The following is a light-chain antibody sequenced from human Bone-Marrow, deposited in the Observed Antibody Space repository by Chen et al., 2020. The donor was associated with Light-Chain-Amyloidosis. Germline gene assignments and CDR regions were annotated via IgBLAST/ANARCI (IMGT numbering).Light chain of an antibody. V-gene: IGKV3-20*01. CDR2: GSS. CDR3: QQYGTSPLT. Sequence: EIVLKQSPGTLSLSPGEGANLSCRARQTISSNYLTWYQQKFGQAPRLLIYGSSSRATGIPDRFTGSGSGTDFTLTINRLEPEDFAMYYCQQYGTSPLTFGGGTKVEIK. J-gene: IGKJ4*01. CDR1: QTISSNY.